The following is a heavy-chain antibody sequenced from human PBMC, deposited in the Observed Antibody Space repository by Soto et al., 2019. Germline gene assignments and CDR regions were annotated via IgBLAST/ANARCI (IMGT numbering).Heavy chain of an antibody. CDR2: IFQSGST. J-gene: IGHJ5*02. CDR3: ARGRGRYSSGWSWFDP. Sequence: PSETLSLTCDVSGGTIRSPDWWTWVRQPPGKGLEWIGEIFQSGSTNYTPSLESRVTISVDKSKNQFSLTLTSVTAADTAVYFCARGRGRYSSGWSWFDPWGQGILVTVSS. CDR1: GGTIRSPDW. V-gene: IGHV4-4*02. D-gene: IGHD6-19*01.